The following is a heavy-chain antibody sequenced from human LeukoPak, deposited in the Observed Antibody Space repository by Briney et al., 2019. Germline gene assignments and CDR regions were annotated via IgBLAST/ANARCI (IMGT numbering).Heavy chain of an antibody. D-gene: IGHD1-1*01. CDR1: GDSISSYY. Sequence: TSETLSLTCTVSGDSISSYYWSWIRQPPGEGLEWIGYIYYSGVTSYRPSLRSRVTISADTSKNLISLKLISVTAADTAVYYCARHLRGTGSTEFDIWGQGTMVTVSS. CDR2: IYYSGVT. J-gene: IGHJ3*02. V-gene: IGHV4-59*08. CDR3: ARHLRGTGSTEFDI.